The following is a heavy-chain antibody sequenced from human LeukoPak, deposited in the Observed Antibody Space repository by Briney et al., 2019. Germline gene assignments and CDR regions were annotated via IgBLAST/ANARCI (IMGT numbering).Heavy chain of an antibody. J-gene: IGHJ6*03. CDR2: IYTSGST. CDR1: GGSISSYY. V-gene: IGHV4-4*07. D-gene: IGHD3-3*01. Sequence: SETLSLTCTVSGGSISSYYWSWIRQPAGKGLEWIGRIYTSGSTNYNPSLKSRVTMSVDTSKNQFSLKLSSVTAADTAVYYCATTYYDFWSGPSYYYYMDVWGKGTTVTVSS. CDR3: ATTYYDFWSGPSYYYYMDV.